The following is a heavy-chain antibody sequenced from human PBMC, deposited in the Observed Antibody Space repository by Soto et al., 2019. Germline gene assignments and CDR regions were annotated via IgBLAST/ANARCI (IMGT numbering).Heavy chain of an antibody. CDR1: GFTFSSYA. CDR2: ISGSGGST. V-gene: IGHV3-23*01. Sequence: EVQLLESGGGLVQPGGSLRLSCAASGFTFSSYAMSWVRQAPGKGLEWVSAISGSGGSTYYADSVKGRFTISRDNSKNTLYVQVHSLRAEDTAVYYCATHNWDRAFDIWGRGTKVIVSS. D-gene: IGHD1-20*01. CDR3: ATHNWDRAFDI. J-gene: IGHJ3*02.